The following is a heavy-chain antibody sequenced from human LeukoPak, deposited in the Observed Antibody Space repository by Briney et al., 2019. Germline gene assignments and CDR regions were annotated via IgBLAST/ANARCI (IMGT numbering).Heavy chain of an antibody. J-gene: IGHJ3*02. V-gene: IGHV2-70*11. CDR2: IDWDDDK. CDR3: ARIRITLNAFDI. Sequence: SGPTLVNPTQTLTLPCTFSGFSLSTSGMCVSWIRQHPGKALEWLARIDWDDDKYYSTSLKTRLTISKDTSKNQVVLTMTNMDPVDTATYYCARIRITLNAFDIWGQGTMVTVSS. CDR1: GFSLSTSGMC.